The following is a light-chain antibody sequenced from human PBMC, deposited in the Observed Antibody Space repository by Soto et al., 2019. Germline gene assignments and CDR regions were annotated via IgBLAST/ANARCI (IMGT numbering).Light chain of an antibody. V-gene: IGLV2-8*01. J-gene: IGLJ1*01. Sequence: QSALTQPPSASGSPGQSVTISCTGTSGDVGGYNYVSWYQQHPGKAPKLIIYEVSKRPSGVPDRFSGSKSGNTASLTVSGLQADDEADYYCSSYAGSNNPYVFGTGTKLTVL. CDR2: EVS. CDR1: SGDVGGYNY. CDR3: SSYAGSNNPYV.